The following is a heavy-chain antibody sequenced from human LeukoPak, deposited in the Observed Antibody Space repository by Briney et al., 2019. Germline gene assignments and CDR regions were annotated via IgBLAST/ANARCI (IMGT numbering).Heavy chain of an antibody. CDR1: GGSITTSDNY. J-gene: IGHJ5*02. Sequence: SETLSLTCIVSGGSITTSDNYWDWIRQPPGKGLEWIGSIYYSGSTYYNPSLKSRVTISVDTSKNQFSLKLSSVTAADTAVYYCAGSTYYYGSGSLSGDWFDPWGQGTLVTVSS. CDR2: IYYSGST. D-gene: IGHD3-10*01. V-gene: IGHV4-39*01. CDR3: AGSTYYYGSGSLSGDWFDP.